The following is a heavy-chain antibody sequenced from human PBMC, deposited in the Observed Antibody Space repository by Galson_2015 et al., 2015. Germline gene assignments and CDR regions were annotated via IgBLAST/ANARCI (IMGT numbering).Heavy chain of an antibody. CDR1: GFTFSDYW. CDR2: IKQDGSKK. D-gene: IGHD3-16*01. CDR3: ASGWGSLDH. V-gene: IGHV3-7*01. Sequence: SLRLSCAASGFTFSDYWMTWVRQAPGKGLEWVANIKQDGSKKNHVDSVEGRFTISRDNAKNSLYPQMNSLRVEDTAVYYCASGWGSLDHWGQGSLVTVSS. J-gene: IGHJ4*02.